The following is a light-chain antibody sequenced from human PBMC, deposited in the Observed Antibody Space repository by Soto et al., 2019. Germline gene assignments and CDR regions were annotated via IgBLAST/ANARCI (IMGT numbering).Light chain of an antibody. V-gene: IGKV3-20*01. CDR3: QQYGSSPWT. Sequence: DIVLTQSPGSMSLPPGERATLSSRASQSVRSNFLAWYQQKPGQAPRLLIYGASSRATGIPDRFSGSGAGTDFTLTISRLEPEDFAVYYCQQYGSSPWTFGQGTKVDIK. CDR1: QSVRSNF. J-gene: IGKJ1*01. CDR2: GAS.